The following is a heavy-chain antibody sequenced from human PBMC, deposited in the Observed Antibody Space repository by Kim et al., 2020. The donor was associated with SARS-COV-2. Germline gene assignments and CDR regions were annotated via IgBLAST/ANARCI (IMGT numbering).Heavy chain of an antibody. Sequence: GGSLRLSCEVSGFIFSDYGINWVRQTPGRGLEWVSFISGSSNYIFYADSVKGRFSMSRDDARNSVYLEMNSLRGEDTAIYYCARDGYQGRVAAGHFQY. V-gene: IGHV3-21*01. J-gene: IGHJ1*01. D-gene: IGHD2-2*03. CDR1: GFIFSDYG. CDR3: ARDGYQGRVAAGHFQY. CDR2: ISGSSNYI.